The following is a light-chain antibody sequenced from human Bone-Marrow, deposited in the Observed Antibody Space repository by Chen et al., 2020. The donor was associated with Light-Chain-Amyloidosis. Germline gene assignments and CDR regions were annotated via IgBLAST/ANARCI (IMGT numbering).Light chain of an antibody. J-gene: IGLJ3*02. CDR3: QVWDRGSDRPV. V-gene: IGLV3-21*02. CDR2: ADS. CDR1: NIGSTS. Sequence: SYVLTQPSSVSVAPGQTATIACGGNNIGSTSVHWYQQTPGQAPLLVVYADSDRPSGIPERSAGSNCGNTGTLTISRVEAGDEADYCCQVWDRGSDRPVFGGGTKLSVL.